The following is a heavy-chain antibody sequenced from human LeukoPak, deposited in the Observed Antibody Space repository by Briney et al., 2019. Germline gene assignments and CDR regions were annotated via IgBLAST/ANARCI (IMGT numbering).Heavy chain of an antibody. J-gene: IGHJ4*02. CDR2: ISTSSSYI. V-gene: IGHV3-21*01. CDR1: GFTFNRYN. Sequence: GGSLRLSCAASGFTFNRYNMNWVRRAPGKGLERVSSISTSSSYIYYADSVRGRFTISRDNAKNSLYLQMNSLRPEDTALYYCARDKSYFGSGNYHYFDSWGQGALVIVSS. D-gene: IGHD3-10*01. CDR3: ARDKSYFGSGNYHYFDS.